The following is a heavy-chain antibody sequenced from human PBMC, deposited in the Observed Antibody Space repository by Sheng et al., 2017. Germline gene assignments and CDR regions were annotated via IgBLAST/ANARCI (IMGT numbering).Heavy chain of an antibody. Sequence: QLQLQESGPGLVKPSETLSLTCTVSGGSISSSSYYWGWIRQPPGKGLEWIGSIYYSGSTYYNPSLKSRVTISVDTSKNQFSLKLSSVTAADTAVYYCAITALYYYAGAEFDYWGQGTLVTVSS. CDR3: AITALYYYAGAEFDY. J-gene: IGHJ4*02. CDR1: GGSISSSSYY. V-gene: IGHV4-39*07. D-gene: IGHD3-10*01. CDR2: IYYSGST.